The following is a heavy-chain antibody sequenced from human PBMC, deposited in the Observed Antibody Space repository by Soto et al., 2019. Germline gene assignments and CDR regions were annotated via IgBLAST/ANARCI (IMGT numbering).Heavy chain of an antibody. CDR2: INPSGGST. CDR1: GYTFTSYY. D-gene: IGHD3-3*01. V-gene: IGHV1-46*01. Sequence: ASVKVSCKASGYTFTSYYMHWVRQAPGQGLEWMGIINPSGGSTSYAQKFQGRVTMNRDTSTSTVYMELSSLRSEDTAVYYCARGGFPYDFWSGYYYSPEGKYGMDVWGQGTTVTVSS. CDR3: ARGGFPYDFWSGYYYSPEGKYGMDV. J-gene: IGHJ6*02.